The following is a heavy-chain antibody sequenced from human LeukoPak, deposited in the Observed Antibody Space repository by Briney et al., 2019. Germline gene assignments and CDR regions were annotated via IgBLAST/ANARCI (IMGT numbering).Heavy chain of an antibody. J-gene: IGHJ6*03. Sequence: PSETLSLTCTVSGGSISGYYWSWIRQPPGKGLEWIGYIYYSGSTNYNPSLKSRVTISVDTSKNQFSLKLSSVTAADTAVYYCAREGYYYGSGIDYYYYYYMDVWGKGTTVTVSS. CDR2: IYYSGST. CDR1: GGSISGYY. CDR3: AREGYYYGSGIDYYYYYYMDV. V-gene: IGHV4-59*01. D-gene: IGHD3-10*01.